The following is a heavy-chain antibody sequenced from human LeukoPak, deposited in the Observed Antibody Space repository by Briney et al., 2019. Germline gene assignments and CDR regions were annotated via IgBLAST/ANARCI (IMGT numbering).Heavy chain of an antibody. V-gene: IGHV4-34*01. CDR2: INHSGST. D-gene: IGHD3-10*01. Sequence: PSETLSLTCAVYRESFRGYYWSWIRQPPGKGLEWIGEINHSGSTNYNPSLKSRVTISVDTSKNQSSLKLSSVTAADTAVYYCAGYGSGSYYTDYWGQGTLVTVSS. CDR1: RESFRGYY. CDR3: AGYGSGSYYTDY. J-gene: IGHJ4*02.